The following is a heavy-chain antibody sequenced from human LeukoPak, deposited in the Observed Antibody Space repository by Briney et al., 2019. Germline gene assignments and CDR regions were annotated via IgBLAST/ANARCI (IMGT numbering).Heavy chain of an antibody. CDR1: GGSISSYY. CDR2: IYTSGST. J-gene: IGHJ6*03. V-gene: IGHV4-4*09. D-gene: IGHD3-10*01. CDR3: ARLGGSGSYRVDYYYYMDV. Sequence: SETLSLTCTVSGGSISSYYWSWIRQPPGKGLEWIGYIYTSGSTNYNPSLKSRVTISVDTSKNQFSLKLSSVTAADTAVYYCARLGGSGSYRVDYYYYMDVWGKGTTVTVSS.